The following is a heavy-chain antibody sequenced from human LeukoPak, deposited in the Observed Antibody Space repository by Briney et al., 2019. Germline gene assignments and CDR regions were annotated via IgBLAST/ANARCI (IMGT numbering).Heavy chain of an antibody. D-gene: IGHD2-15*01. J-gene: IGHJ6*02. CDR1: GFTFSSYG. V-gene: IGHV3-33*01. Sequence: GGSLRLSCAASGFTFSSYGMHWVGQAPGKGLEWVAVIWSDGSNRYYADSVKGRFTISRDNSKNTLYLQMNSLRAEDTAVYYCARDPEYCSGGSCYWDYYYYGMDVWGQGTTVTVSS. CDR2: IWSDGSNR. CDR3: ARDPEYCSGGSCYWDYYYYGMDV.